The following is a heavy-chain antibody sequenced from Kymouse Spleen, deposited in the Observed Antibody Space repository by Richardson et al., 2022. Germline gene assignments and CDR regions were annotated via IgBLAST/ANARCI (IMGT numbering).Heavy chain of an antibody. Sequence: QVQLQQWGAGLLKPSETLSLTCAVYGGSFSGYYWSWIRQPPGKGLEWIGEINHSGSTNYNPSLKSRVTISVDTSKNQFSLKLSSVTAADTAVYYCARGGLERDWFDPWGQGTLVTVSS. D-gene: IGHD1-1*01,IGHD1-20*01,IGHD1-7*01. J-gene: IGHJ5*02. V-gene: IGHV4-34*01. CDR3: ARGGLERDWFDP. CDR2: INHSGST. CDR1: GGSFSGYY.